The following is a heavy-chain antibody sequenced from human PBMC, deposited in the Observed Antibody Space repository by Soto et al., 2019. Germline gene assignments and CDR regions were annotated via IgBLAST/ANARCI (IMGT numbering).Heavy chain of an antibody. D-gene: IGHD3-22*01. CDR2: IYYTGST. CDR3: ARELKGYYLYYLDY. Sequence: SETLSLTCSVSGSSISSFYWSWIRQPPGKGLEWIGQIYYTGSTRYNPSLESRITISVDTSKNQFSLKLSSVTAADTAVYYCARELKGYYLYYLDYWGQGTLVTVSS. CDR1: GSSISSFY. V-gene: IGHV4-59*01. J-gene: IGHJ4*02.